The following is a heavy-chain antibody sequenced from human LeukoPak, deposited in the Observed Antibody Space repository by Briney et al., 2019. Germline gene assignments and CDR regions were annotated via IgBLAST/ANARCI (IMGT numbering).Heavy chain of an antibody. D-gene: IGHD2-21*02. Sequence: SETLSLTCTVSGGSISSSSYYWGWIRQPPGKGLEWIGSMYSSGSTYYNPSLKSRVTISVDTSKNQFSLKLSSVTAADTAVYYCARSLNCGGDCYGAYYFDYWGQGTLVTVSS. CDR1: GGSISSSSYY. J-gene: IGHJ4*02. CDR3: ARSLNCGGDCYGAYYFDY. V-gene: IGHV4-39*07. CDR2: MYSSGST.